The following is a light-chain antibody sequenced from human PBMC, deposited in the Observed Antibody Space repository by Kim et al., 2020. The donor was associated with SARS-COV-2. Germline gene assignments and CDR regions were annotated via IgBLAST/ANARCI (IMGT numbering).Light chain of an antibody. V-gene: IGKV3-20*01. CDR2: GAS. CDR1: QSVISSY. Sequence: PGERAPRPYSSSQSVISSYLALYQQKPGQAPRLLIYGASSRATGIPDRFSVSVSGTDFILTISRLEPEDFAVYYFQQYGSSPQVTFGQGTRLEIK. J-gene: IGKJ5*01. CDR3: QQYGSSPQVT.